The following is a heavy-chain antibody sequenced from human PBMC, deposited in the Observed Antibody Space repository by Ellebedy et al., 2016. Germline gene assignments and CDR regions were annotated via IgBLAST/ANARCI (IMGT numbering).Heavy chain of an antibody. J-gene: IGHJ6*02. Sequence: GESLKISCAASGFTFSSYGMHWVRQAPGKGLEWVAVIWYDGSNKYYADSVKGRFTISRDNSKNTLYLQMNSLRAEDTAVYYCARDGDTAMGYGMDVWGQGTTVTVSS. CDR2: IWYDGSNK. CDR3: ARDGDTAMGYGMDV. V-gene: IGHV3-33*01. CDR1: GFTFSSYG. D-gene: IGHD5-18*01.